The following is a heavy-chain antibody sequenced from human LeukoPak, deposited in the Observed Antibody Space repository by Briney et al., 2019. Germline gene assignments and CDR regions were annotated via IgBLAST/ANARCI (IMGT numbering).Heavy chain of an antibody. Sequence: SETLSLTCTVSGGSISSYYWSWIRQSPGKGLEWIGSIFHSGNTYYNPSLKSRVSISIYTSKNQLSLKLTSVTAADTAVYYCARDRGSSTIFDSWGQGTLVTVSS. CDR2: IFHSGNT. CDR3: ARDRGSSTIFDS. CDR1: GGSISSYY. D-gene: IGHD3-10*01. V-gene: IGHV4-38-2*02. J-gene: IGHJ4*02.